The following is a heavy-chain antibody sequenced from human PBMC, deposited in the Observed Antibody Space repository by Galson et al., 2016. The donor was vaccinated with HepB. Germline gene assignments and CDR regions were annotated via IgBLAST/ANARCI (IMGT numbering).Heavy chain of an antibody. CDR1: GDSVSSNSAT. V-gene: IGHV6-1*01. D-gene: IGHD6-13*01. Sequence: CAISGDSVSSNSATWNWIRRSPSRGLEWLGRTYYRSKWYNDYAVSVKSRITINPDTSKNQFSLQLNSVNTEDTAVYYCARQHSSTSFYYGMDVWGQGTTVTVSS. CDR3: ARQHSSTSFYYGMDV. CDR2: TYYRSKWYN. J-gene: IGHJ6*02.